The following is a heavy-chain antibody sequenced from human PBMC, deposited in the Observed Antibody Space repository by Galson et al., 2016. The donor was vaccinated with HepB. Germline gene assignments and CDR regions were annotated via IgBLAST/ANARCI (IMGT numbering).Heavy chain of an antibody. Sequence: SLRLSCAASGFTFSSYSMNWVRQAPGKGLEWVSSISGDGGTSYYADSVQGRFTTSRDRSKNTLSLQMNSLRADDTAVYYCAKFTQQWLDRVYYFDYWGQGALVTVSS. CDR3: AKFTQQWLDRVYYFDY. J-gene: IGHJ4*02. D-gene: IGHD6-19*01. V-gene: IGHV3-23*01. CDR2: ISGDGGTS. CDR1: GFTFSSYS.